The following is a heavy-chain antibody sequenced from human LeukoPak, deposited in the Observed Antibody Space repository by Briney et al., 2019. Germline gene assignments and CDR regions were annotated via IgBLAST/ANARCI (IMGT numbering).Heavy chain of an antibody. CDR2: IHYSGST. Sequence: PPETLSLTCTVSGGSISSSSYYCGWVRQPPGKGLEWIGSIHYSGSTYYNPSLKSRLTMSVDTSKNQFSLKLSSVTAADTAVYYCASYCSGGTCYLGFDYWGQGTLVTVSS. CDR1: GGSISSSSYY. J-gene: IGHJ4*02. D-gene: IGHD2-15*01. V-gene: IGHV4-39*01. CDR3: ASYCSGGTCYLGFDY.